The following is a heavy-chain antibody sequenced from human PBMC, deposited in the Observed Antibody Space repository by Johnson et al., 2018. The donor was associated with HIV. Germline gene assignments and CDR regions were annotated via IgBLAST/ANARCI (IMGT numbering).Heavy chain of an antibody. CDR1: GFTFSSYA. CDR3: AREALPRGLQSSFGGAFDI. D-gene: IGHD3-16*01. V-gene: IGHV3-30*14. Sequence: QVQLVESGGGVVQPGRSLRLSCAASGFTFSSYAMHWVRQAPGKGLEWVAVISYDGSNKYYADSVKGRFTTSRDNSKNTLYLQMNDLRAEDTAVYYCAREALPRGLQSSFGGAFDIWGQGTMVTVSS. J-gene: IGHJ3*02. CDR2: ISYDGSNK.